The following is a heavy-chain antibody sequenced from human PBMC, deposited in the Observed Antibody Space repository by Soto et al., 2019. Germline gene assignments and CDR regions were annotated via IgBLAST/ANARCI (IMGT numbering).Heavy chain of an antibody. CDR1: GGSVNGVSYY. CDR3: ARDGYSYGNYYYGMDV. D-gene: IGHD5-18*01. CDR2: IYYTGST. Sequence: PSETLSLTCIVSGGSVNGVSYYWTWIRQPPGKGLEWIGSIYYTGSTNYNPSLKSRVTISVDPSKNQFSLKLTSVTAADTAVYYCARDGYSYGNYYYGMDVWGQGTTVTSP. V-gene: IGHV4-61*01. J-gene: IGHJ6*02.